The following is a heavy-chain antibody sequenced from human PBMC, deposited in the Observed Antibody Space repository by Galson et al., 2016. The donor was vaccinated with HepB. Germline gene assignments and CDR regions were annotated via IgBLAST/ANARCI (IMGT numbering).Heavy chain of an antibody. D-gene: IGHD3-10*01. CDR3: ARGLRSSPKFRGVIKGEYYFDY. CDR2: INHSGST. V-gene: IGHV4-34*01. Sequence: SETLSLTCAVYGGSFSDYYWTWIRQPPGKGLEWIGEINHSGSTNYNPSLKSRVTISIDTSKNQFFLKVTSVTATDTAVYYCARGLRSSPKFRGVIKGEYYFDYWGQGTLVTVSS. CDR1: GGSFSDYY. J-gene: IGHJ4*02.